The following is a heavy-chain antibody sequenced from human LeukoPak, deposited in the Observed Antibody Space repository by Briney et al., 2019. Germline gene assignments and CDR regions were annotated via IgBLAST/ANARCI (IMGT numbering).Heavy chain of an antibody. CDR1: GYTFTSYG. V-gene: IGHV1-18*01. CDR2: ISAYNGNT. J-gene: IGHJ4*02. Sequence: ASVNVSCKASGYTFTSYGISWVRQAPGQGLEWMGWISAYNGNTNYAQKPQGRVTMSTYTSTSTAYREQRSREFDDTAVYYCARDFGKRGYRYGYCSFDYWGQGTLVTV. CDR3: ARDFGKRGYRYGYCSFDY. D-gene: IGHD5-18*01.